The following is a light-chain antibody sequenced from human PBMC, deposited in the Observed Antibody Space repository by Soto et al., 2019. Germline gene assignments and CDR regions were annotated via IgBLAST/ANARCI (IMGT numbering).Light chain of an antibody. CDR2: WAS. CDR3: QQYYSTPRT. J-gene: IGKJ2*01. CDR1: QSVIHTSNNKSY. V-gene: IGKV4-1*01. Sequence: DIVMTQSPDSLAVSLGERATINCKSSQSVIHTSNNKSYLAWYQQKAGQPPELLLYWASARDSGVPDRFSGSGSGTDFTHTISSLQAEDVAVYYCQQYYSTPRTFGQGTKVEIK.